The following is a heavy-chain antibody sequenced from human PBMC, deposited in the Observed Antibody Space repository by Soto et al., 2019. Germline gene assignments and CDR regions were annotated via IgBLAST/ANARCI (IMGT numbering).Heavy chain of an antibody. CDR2: IYYSGST. V-gene: IGHV4-30-4*01. D-gene: IGHD2-21*02. CDR1: GGSISSGDYY. Sequence: SETLSLTCTVSGGSISSGDYYWSWIRQPPGKGLEWIGYIYYSGSTYYNPSLKSRVTISVDTSKNQSSLKLSSVTAADTAVYYCARVVGAHIVVVTATSWFDPWGQGTLVTVSS. J-gene: IGHJ5*02. CDR3: ARVVGAHIVVVTATSWFDP.